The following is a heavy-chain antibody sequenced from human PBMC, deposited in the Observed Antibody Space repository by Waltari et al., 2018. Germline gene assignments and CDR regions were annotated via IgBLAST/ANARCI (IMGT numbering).Heavy chain of an antibody. Sequence: QVQLQQWGAGLLKPSETLSLTCAVYGGSFSGYSWILCRPPPGKGVGWIGESNHSGSTNNNPSLKGRVTISVDTSKNQFSLKLSSVTAADTAVYYCARGQRGLLWFGEYYYFDYWGQGTLVTVSS. D-gene: IGHD3-10*01. CDR1: GGSFSGYS. V-gene: IGHV4-34*01. J-gene: IGHJ4*02. CDR2: SNHSGST. CDR3: ARGQRGLLWFGEYYYFDY.